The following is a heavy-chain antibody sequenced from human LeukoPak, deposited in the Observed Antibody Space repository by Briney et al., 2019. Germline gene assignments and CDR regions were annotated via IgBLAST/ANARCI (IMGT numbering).Heavy chain of an antibody. J-gene: IGHJ4*02. CDR3: ARIIAAAFDY. V-gene: IGHV4-61*02. D-gene: IGHD6-13*01. CDR2: IYTSGST. Sequence: PSETLSLTCTVSGGSISSGSYYWSWIRQPAGKGLEWIGRIYTSGSTNYNPSLKSRVTISVDTSKNQFSLKLSSVTAADTAVYYCARIIAAAFDYWGQGTLVTVSS. CDR1: GGSISSGSYY.